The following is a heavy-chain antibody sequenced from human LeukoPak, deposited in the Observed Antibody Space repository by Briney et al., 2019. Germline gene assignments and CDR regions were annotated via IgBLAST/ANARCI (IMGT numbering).Heavy chain of an antibody. CDR1: GFTFSDYY. V-gene: IGHV3-11*04. J-gene: IGHJ6*02. D-gene: IGHD6-13*01. CDR3: ARDRGQQLATYYYGMDV. Sequence: GGSLRLSCAASGFTFSDYYMSWIRQAPGKGLEWVSYISSSGSTIYYADSVKGRFTISRDNSKNTLYLQMNSLRAEDTAVYYCARDRGQQLATYYYGMDVWGQGTTVTVSS. CDR2: ISSSGSTI.